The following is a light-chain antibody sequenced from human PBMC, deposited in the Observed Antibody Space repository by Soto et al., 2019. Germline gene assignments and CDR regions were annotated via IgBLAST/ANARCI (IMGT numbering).Light chain of an antibody. J-gene: IGLJ1*01. CDR2: EVV. CDR3: QSYAGSNTYV. CDR1: KSDIGVYDF. Sequence: QSVLTQPPSASGSPGQSVTISCTGTKSDIGVYDFVSWYQHHPGKAPRLIIYEVVQRPSGVPDRFSGSKSGNTASLTVSGLHAADEADYFCQSYAGSNTYVFGSGTKVTVL. V-gene: IGLV2-8*01.